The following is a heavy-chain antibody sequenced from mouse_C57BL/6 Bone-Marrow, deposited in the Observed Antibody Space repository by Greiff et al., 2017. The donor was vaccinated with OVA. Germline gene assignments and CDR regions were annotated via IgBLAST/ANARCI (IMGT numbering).Heavy chain of an antibody. CDR2: ISSGGSYT. D-gene: IGHD2-3*01. J-gene: IGHJ3*01. Sequence: EVHLVESGGDLVKPGGSLKLSCAASGFTFSSYGMSWVRQTPDKRLEWVATISSGGSYTYYPDSVKGRFTITRDNAQNTLYLQMSSLKSEDTAMYYCARPWGLLAWFAYWGQGTLVTVSA. V-gene: IGHV5-6*01. CDR1: GFTFSSYG. CDR3: ARPWGLLAWFAY.